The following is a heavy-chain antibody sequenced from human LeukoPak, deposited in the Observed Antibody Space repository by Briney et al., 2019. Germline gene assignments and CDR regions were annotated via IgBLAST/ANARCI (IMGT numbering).Heavy chain of an antibody. V-gene: IGHV4-34*01. Sequence: SETLSLTCGVSGGSFSGYYWSWIRQSPGKGLEWIGEINHSGSTNYNPSLKSRVTISVDTSKNQFSLKLSSVTAADTAVYYCARSGYSSGWYSRQIDYWGQGTLVTVSS. CDR3: ARSGYSSGWYSRQIDY. CDR1: GGSFSGYY. J-gene: IGHJ4*02. CDR2: INHSGST. D-gene: IGHD6-19*01.